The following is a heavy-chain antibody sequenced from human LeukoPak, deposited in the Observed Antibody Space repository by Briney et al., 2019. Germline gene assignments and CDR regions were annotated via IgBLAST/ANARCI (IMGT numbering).Heavy chain of an antibody. D-gene: IGHD2-15*01. CDR1: GYTFTSYG. CDR2: ISAYNGNT. V-gene: IGHV1-18*01. CDR3: ARALLRYCSGGSCYSACDY. J-gene: IGHJ4*02. Sequence: ASVKVSCKASGYTFTSYGISWVRQAPGQGLEWMGWISAYNGNTNYAQKLQGRVTMTTDTSTSTAYMGLRSLRSDDTAVYYCARALLRYCSGGSCYSACDYWGQGTLVTVSS.